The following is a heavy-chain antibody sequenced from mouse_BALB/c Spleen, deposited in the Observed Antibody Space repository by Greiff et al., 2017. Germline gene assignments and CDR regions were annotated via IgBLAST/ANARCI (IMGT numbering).Heavy chain of an antibody. J-gene: IGHJ4*01. CDR2: INPGSGGT. V-gene: IGHV1-54*01. CDR3: ATDTSFYGSSYAMDY. Sequence: QVQLQQSGAELVRPGTSVKVSCKASGYAFTNYLIEWVKQRPGQGLEWIGVINPGSGGTNYNEKFKGKATLTADKSSSTAYMQLSSLTSDDSAVYFCATDTSFYGSSYAMDYWGQGTSVTVSS. CDR1: GYAFTNYL. D-gene: IGHD1-1*01.